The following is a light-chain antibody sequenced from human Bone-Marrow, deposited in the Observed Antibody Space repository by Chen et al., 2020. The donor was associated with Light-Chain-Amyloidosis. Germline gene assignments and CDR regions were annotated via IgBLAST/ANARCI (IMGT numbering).Light chain of an antibody. J-gene: IGLJ3*02. V-gene: IGLV3-21*02. CDR1: NIGSTS. Sequence: SYVLPQPSSVSVAPGQTATIACGGNNIGSTSVHWYQQPPGQAPLLVVYDDSDRPSGSPERLSGSNSGNTATLTISRVEAGDEADYYCQVWDRSSDRPVFGGGTKLTVL. CDR2: DDS. CDR3: QVWDRSSDRPV.